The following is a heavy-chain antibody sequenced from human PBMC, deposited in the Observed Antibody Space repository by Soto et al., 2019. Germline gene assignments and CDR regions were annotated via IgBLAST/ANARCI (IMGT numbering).Heavy chain of an antibody. CDR1: GYTFTSYG. CDR3: ARADGGTYYSGLLDP. J-gene: IGHJ5*02. Sequence: ASVKVSCKASGYTFTSYGISWVRQAPGQGLEWMGWISAYNGNTNYAQKIQGRVTMTTDTSTRTAYMELRSLRSDDTAVYYCARADGGTYYSGLLDPWGQGTLVTVSS. D-gene: IGHD1-26*01. CDR2: ISAYNGNT. V-gene: IGHV1-18*01.